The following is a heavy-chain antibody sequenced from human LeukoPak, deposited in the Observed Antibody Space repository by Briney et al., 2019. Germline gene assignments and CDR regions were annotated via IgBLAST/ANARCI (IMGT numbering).Heavy chain of an antibody. D-gene: IGHD5-18*01. CDR1: GGSFSGYY. CDR2: INHSGST. V-gene: IGHV4-34*01. J-gene: IGHJ2*01. CDR3: AGSGYSYGYVDWYFDL. Sequence: SETLSLTCAVYGGSFSGYYWSWIRQPPGRGLEWIGEINHSGSTNYNPSLKSQVTISVDTSKNQFSLKLSSVTAADTAVYYCAGSGYSYGYVDWYFDLWGRGTLVTVSS.